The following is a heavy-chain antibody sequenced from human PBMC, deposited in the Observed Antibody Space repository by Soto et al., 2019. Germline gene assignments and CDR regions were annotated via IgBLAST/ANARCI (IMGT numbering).Heavy chain of an antibody. CDR2: IYYSGST. J-gene: IGHJ4*02. CDR3: ARADHSGFSEPYFDY. D-gene: IGHD3-22*01. V-gene: IGHV4-30-4*08. CDR1: GGSLGSDHVY. Sequence: QVQLQESGPGLVKPSQTLSLTCTVTGGSLGSDHVYWGWIRQRPGKGLEWIGYIYYSGSTYYSPSLRSRVTISLDTSKNQFSLRLASVTAADTAVYYCARADHSGFSEPYFDYWGQGTLVTVSS.